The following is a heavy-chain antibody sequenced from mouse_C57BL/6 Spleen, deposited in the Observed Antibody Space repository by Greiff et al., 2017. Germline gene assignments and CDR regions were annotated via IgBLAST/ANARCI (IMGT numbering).Heavy chain of an antibody. CDR2: IDPSDSYT. CDR1: GYTFTSYW. J-gene: IGHJ2*01. V-gene: IGHV1-69*01. CDR3: ARDEEGYYFDY. Sequence: QVQLQQPGAELVMPGASVKLSCKASGYTFTSYWMHWVKQRPGQGLEWIGEIDPSDSYTNYNQKFKGKSTLTVDKSSSTAYMQLSSLTSEDSAVYYCARDEEGYYFDYWGQGTTLTVSS.